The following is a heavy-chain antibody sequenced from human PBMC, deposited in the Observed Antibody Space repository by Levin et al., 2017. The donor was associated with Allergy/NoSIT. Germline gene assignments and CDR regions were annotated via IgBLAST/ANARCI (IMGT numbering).Heavy chain of an antibody. CDR3: AKDIRRGREDYYGMDV. CDR1: GFTFDDYA. D-gene: IGHD3-10*01. CDR2: ISWNSGSI. Sequence: GGSLRLSCAASGFTFDDYAMHWVRQAPGKGLEWVSGISWNSGSIGYADSVKGRFTISRDNAKNSLYLQMNSLRAEDTALYYCAKDIRRGREDYYGMDVWGQGTTVTVSS. J-gene: IGHJ6*02. V-gene: IGHV3-9*01.